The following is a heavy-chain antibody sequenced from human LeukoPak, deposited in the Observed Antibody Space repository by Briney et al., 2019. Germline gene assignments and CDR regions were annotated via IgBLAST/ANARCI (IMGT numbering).Heavy chain of an antibody. Sequence: SETLSLTCTVSGGSISSHYWSWIRQPPGKGLEWIGYIYYSGSTNYNPSLKSRVTISVDTSKNQFSLKLSSVTAADTAVYYCARIPYSSSSTPDYWGQGTLVTVSS. J-gene: IGHJ4*02. CDR3: ARIPYSSSSTPDY. V-gene: IGHV4-59*11. D-gene: IGHD6-6*01. CDR2: IYYSGST. CDR1: GGSISSHY.